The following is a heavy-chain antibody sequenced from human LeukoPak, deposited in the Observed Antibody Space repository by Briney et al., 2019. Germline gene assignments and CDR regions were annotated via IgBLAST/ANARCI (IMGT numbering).Heavy chain of an antibody. Sequence: ASVKVSCKASGYTFTSQYTQWVRQAPGQGLEWMGLINPRGGTTNYAQKFQGRVIMTSDTSTSTVYMELSSLTSEDTAVYYCARDWVGYYGSGSGGDWFDPWGQGTLVTVSS. CDR2: INPRGGTT. D-gene: IGHD3-10*01. J-gene: IGHJ5*02. CDR3: ARDWVGYYGSGSGGDWFDP. CDR1: GYTFTSQY. V-gene: IGHV1-46*01.